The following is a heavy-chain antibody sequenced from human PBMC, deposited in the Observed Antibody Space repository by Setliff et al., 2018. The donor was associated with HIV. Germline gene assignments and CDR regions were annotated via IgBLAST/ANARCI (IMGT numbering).Heavy chain of an antibody. D-gene: IGHD2-15*01. CDR3: ARIGRTPYYYYYMDV. CDR2: FDPEGDET. Sequence: ASVKVSCKVSGYSLTELSIHWVRQAPGEGLEWMGGFDPEGDETVYAEKFQGRVTMTEDTSTDTAYMALSSLRSEDTAMYYCARIGRTPYYYYYMDVWGKGTTVTVSS. J-gene: IGHJ6*03. V-gene: IGHV1-24*01. CDR1: GYSLTELS.